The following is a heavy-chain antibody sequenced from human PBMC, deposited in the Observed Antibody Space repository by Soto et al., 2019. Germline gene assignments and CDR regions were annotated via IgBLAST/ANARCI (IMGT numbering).Heavy chain of an antibody. V-gene: IGHV3-33*01. D-gene: IGHD3-16*02. CDR2: IWYDGSNK. J-gene: IGHJ3*02. CDR1: GFTFSSYG. CDR3: ARDRNTMITFGGVIVTDAFDI. Sequence: QVQLVESGGGVVQPGRSLRLSCAASGFTFSSYGMHWVRQAPGKGLEWVAVIWYDGSNKYYADSVKGRFTISRDNPKNTLYLQMNSLRAEDTAVYYCARDRNTMITFGGVIVTDAFDIWGQGTMVTVSS.